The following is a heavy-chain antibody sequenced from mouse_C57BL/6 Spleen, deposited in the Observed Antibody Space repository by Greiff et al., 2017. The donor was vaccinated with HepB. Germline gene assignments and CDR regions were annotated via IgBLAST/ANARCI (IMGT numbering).Heavy chain of an antibody. CDR1: GYTFTSYG. J-gene: IGHJ2*01. V-gene: IGHV1-81*01. D-gene: IGHD2-5*01. Sequence: VQLQQSGAELARPGASVKLSCKASGYTFTSYGISWVKQRTGQGLEWIGEIYPRSGNTYYNEKFKGKATLTADKSSSTAYMQLSSLTSEDSAVYFCASRSNYYFDYWGQGTTLTVSS. CDR3: ASRSNYYFDY. CDR2: IYPRSGNT.